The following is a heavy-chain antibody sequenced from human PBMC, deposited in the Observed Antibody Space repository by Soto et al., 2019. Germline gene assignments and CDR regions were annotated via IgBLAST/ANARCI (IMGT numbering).Heavy chain of an antibody. Sequence: SETLSLTCTVSGGSISSYYWSWIRQPTGKGLEWIGYIYYSGSTNYNPSLKSRVTISVDTSKNQFSLKLSSVTAADTAVYYCATLGIAAAGLHYYYYMDVWGKGTTVTVSS. CDR1: GGSISSYY. J-gene: IGHJ6*03. D-gene: IGHD6-13*01. CDR2: IYYSGST. V-gene: IGHV4-59*01. CDR3: ATLGIAAAGLHYYYYMDV.